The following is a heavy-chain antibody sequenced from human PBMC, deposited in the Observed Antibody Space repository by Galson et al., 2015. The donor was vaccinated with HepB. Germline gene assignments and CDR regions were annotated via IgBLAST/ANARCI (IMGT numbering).Heavy chain of an antibody. CDR1: DSTFSCYT. CDR2: IRTNGATI. D-gene: IGHD4/OR15-4a*01. CDR3: ATTKFGSGAYWTFDI. Sequence: SLRLSCAASDSTFSCYTMNWVRQTPGKGLQWDSYIRTNGATIHFADSVKGRFTIARDNAKNTMWLQMNSLIAEDTAVYYCATTKFGSGAYWTFDIWGQGTLVTVSS. J-gene: IGHJ3*02. V-gene: IGHV3-48*03.